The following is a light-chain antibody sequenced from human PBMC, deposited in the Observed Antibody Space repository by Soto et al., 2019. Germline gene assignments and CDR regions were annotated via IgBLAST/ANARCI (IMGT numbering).Light chain of an antibody. V-gene: IGKV3D-15*01. CDR1: QSVSST. J-gene: IGKJ5*01. Sequence: EIVMTQSPATLSVSPGERATLSCRASQSVSSTLAWYQQKPGQAPRLLIYGASTRATGIPDRFRGSGSGTEFTLTISGLEPEDFAVYFCQHYGSSPPVTFGQGTDWRL. CDR3: QHYGSSPPVT. CDR2: GAS.